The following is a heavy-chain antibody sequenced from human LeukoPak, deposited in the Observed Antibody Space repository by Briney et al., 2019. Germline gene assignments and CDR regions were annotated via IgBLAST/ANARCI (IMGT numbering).Heavy chain of an antibody. CDR2: ISYSGGS. V-gene: IGHV4-59*12. D-gene: IGHD3-9*01. J-gene: IGHJ3*02. CDR3: ARVDLAGDAFDI. Sequence: SETLSLTCTVSGGSISTYYWSWIRQPPGKGLEWIGYISYSGGSNYNPSLKSRVTISVDTSKNQLSLKLTSVTAADTAVYYCARVDLAGDAFDIWGQGTMVTVSS. CDR1: GGSISTYY.